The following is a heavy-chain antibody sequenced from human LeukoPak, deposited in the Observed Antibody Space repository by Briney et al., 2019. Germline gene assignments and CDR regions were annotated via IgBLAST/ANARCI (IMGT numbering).Heavy chain of an antibody. CDR1: GGSISSGGYH. V-gene: IGHV4-31*03. Sequence: SETLSLTCTVSGGSISSGGYHWSWIRQHPGKGLEWIGYIYYSGSTYYNPSLKSRVTISVDTSKNQFSLKLSSVTAADTAVYYCARQVAGRGNWFDPWGQGTLVTVSS. CDR3: ARQVAGRGNWFDP. J-gene: IGHJ5*02. CDR2: IYYSGST. D-gene: IGHD6-19*01.